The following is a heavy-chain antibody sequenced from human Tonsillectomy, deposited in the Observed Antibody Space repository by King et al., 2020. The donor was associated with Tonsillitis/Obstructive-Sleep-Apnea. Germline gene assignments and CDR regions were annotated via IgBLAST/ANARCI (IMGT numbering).Heavy chain of an antibody. CDR2: ISSNGGST. CDR3: ARVSNYYDSSGYYCGY. J-gene: IGHJ4*02. Sequence: VQLVQSGGGLVQPGGSLRLSCAASGFTFSSYAMHWVRQAPGKGLEYVSAISSNGGSTYYANSVKGRFTISRDNSKNTLYLQMGSLRAEDMAVYYCARVSNYYDSSGYYCGYWGQGTLVTVSS. D-gene: IGHD3-22*01. V-gene: IGHV3-64*01. CDR1: GFTFSSYA.